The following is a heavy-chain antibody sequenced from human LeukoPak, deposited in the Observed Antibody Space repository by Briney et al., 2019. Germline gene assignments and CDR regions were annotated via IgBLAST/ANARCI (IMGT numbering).Heavy chain of an antibody. V-gene: IGHV3-15*01. CDR3: TTGERRFDSSGYYPYYFDY. CDR2: IKSKADDGTI. Sequence: GGSLRLSCAVSGFTFSNAWMSWVRQAPGKGLEWVGRIKSKADDGTIDHAAPVKGRFTISRDDSKNTLYLQMNGLKTEDTALYYCTTGERRFDSSGYYPYYFDYWGQGTLVTVSS. J-gene: IGHJ4*02. CDR1: GFTFSNAW. D-gene: IGHD3-22*01.